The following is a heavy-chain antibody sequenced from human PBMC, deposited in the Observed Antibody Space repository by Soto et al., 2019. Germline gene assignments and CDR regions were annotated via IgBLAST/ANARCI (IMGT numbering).Heavy chain of an antibody. Sequence: SVKVSCKASGGTFSTYAISWLRQAPGQGLEWMGGIIPIFRTANYAQNFQGRVTITADESTSTPNMVLSSLRSEDTAVYYCASLTVDRAMATVKTGWFDPWGQGTLVTVSS. CDR2: IIPIFRTA. D-gene: IGHD5-18*01. CDR3: ASLTVDRAMATVKTGWFDP. CDR1: GGTFSTYA. J-gene: IGHJ5*02. V-gene: IGHV1-69*13.